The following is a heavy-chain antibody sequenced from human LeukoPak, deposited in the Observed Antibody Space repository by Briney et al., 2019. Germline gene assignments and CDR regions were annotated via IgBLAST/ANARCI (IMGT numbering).Heavy chain of an antibody. Sequence: TSETLSLTCTVSGGSIRTYYWSWIRQPPGKGLEWIGYIYYSGSTNYNPSLKSRVTISVDTSKNQFSLTLSSVTAADTAVYYCARVARCTSCFDVDYWGQGTLVTVPS. D-gene: IGHD2-2*01. J-gene: IGHJ4*02. CDR3: ARVARCTSCFDVDY. CDR2: IYYSGST. CDR1: GGSIRTYY. V-gene: IGHV4-59*08.